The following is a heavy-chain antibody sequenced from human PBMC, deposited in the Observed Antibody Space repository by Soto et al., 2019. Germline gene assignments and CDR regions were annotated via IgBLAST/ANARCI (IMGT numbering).Heavy chain of an antibody. CDR3: ARVSGDCGGDCYIDY. D-gene: IGHD2-21*02. V-gene: IGHV1-2*02. Sequence: ASVKVSCKASGYTFTGYYMHWVRQAPGQGLEWMGWINPNSGGTNYAQKFQGRVTMTRDTSISTAYMELSRLRSDDTAVYYCARVSGDCGGDCYIDYWGQGTLVTVSS. CDR1: GYTFTGYY. CDR2: INPNSGGT. J-gene: IGHJ4*02.